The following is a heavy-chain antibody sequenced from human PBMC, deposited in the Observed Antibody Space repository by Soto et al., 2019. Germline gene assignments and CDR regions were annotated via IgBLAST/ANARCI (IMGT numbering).Heavy chain of an antibody. CDR2: INAGNGNT. Sequence: ASVKVSCKASGYTFTSYAMHWVRQAPGQRLGWMGWINAGNGNTKYSQKFQGRVTITRDTSASTAYMELSSLRSEDTAVYYCARAFYDSSGYYYSAFDYWGQGTLVTVSS. CDR1: GYTFTSYA. V-gene: IGHV1-3*01. J-gene: IGHJ4*02. D-gene: IGHD3-22*01. CDR3: ARAFYDSSGYYYSAFDY.